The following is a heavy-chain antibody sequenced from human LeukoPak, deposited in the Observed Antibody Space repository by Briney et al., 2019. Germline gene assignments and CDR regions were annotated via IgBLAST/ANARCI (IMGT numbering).Heavy chain of an antibody. D-gene: IGHD3-9*01. CDR1: GGSISSYY. V-gene: IGHV4-4*07. J-gene: IGHJ3*02. CDR2: IYTSGST. Sequence: PSETLSLTCTVSGGSISSYYWSWIRQPAGKGLEWIGRIYTSGSTNYNPSLKSRVTMSVDTSKNQFSLKLSSVTAADTAVYYCARDNRYYDILTGYQDDAFDIWGQGTVVTVSS. CDR3: ARDNRYYDILTGYQDDAFDI.